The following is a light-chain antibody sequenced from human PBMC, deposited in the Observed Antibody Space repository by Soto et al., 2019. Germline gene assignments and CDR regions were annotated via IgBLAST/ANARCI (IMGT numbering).Light chain of an antibody. V-gene: IGKV3-11*01. J-gene: IGKJ4*01. CDR3: QQYNDWPFT. CDR2: DAS. CDR1: QSIGSY. Sequence: EIVWTQSPATLSLSLGERATLSCRASQSIGSYLAWYQHKLGQPPRLLIYDASNRATGIPVRFSGSGSGTEFTLTISSLQSEDFAVYYCQQYNDWPFTFGGGTKVDI.